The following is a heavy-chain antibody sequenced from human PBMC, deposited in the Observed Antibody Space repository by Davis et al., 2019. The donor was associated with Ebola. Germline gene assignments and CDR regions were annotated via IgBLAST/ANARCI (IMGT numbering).Heavy chain of an antibody. J-gene: IGHJ4*02. CDR3: ARQVYSYGYVD. CDR2: IFPTDSDT. Sequence: PGGSLRLSCKGSGYSFTSNWIGWVRQVPGKGLEWMGIIFPTDSDTRYSPSFQGQVTISADKSISTAYLQWSSLRASDTAMYYCARQVYSYGYVDWGQGTLVTVSS. V-gene: IGHV5-51*01. CDR1: GYSFTSNW. D-gene: IGHD5-18*01.